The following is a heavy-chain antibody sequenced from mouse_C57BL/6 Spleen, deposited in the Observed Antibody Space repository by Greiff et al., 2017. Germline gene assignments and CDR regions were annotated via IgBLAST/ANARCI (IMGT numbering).Heavy chain of an antibody. CDR1: GYTFTSYW. D-gene: IGHD2-5*01. J-gene: IGHJ2*01. CDR3: ARSGYSRGFDY. V-gene: IGHV1-64*01. Sequence: QVQLQQPGAELVKPGASVQLSCKASGYTFTSYWMHWVKQRPGQGLEWIGMIHPNSGSTNYNEKFKSKATLTVDKSSSTAYMQLSSLTSEDSAVYFCARSGYSRGFDYWGQGTTLTVSS. CDR2: IHPNSGST.